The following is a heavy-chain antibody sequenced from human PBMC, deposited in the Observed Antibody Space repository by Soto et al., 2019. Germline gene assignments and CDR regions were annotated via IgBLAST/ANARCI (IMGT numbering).Heavy chain of an antibody. J-gene: IGHJ4*02. CDR3: ARPPYSGSYYYFDH. Sequence: PGESLKISCKVSGYTFTNYWISWVRQMPGKGLEWMGRIDPSDSYLNYSPSFQGHVTISAGRSTNTAYLQWSSLKASDTAMYYCARPPYSGSYYYFDHWGQGTLVTVSS. D-gene: IGHD1-26*01. CDR2: IDPSDSYL. V-gene: IGHV5-10-1*01. CDR1: GYTFTNYW.